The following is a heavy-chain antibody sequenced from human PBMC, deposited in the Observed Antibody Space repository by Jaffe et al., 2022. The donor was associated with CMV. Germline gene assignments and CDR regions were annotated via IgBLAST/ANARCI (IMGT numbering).Heavy chain of an antibody. D-gene: IGHD3-3*01. CDR3: ARVRYITIFGVVINNDAFDI. Sequence: QVQLVQSGAEVKKPGASVKVSCKASGYTFTSYGISWVRQAPGQGLEWMGWISAYNGNTNYAQKLQGRVTMTTDTSTSTAYMELRSLRSDDTAVYYCARVRYITIFGVVINNDAFDIWGQGTMVTVSS. CDR1: GYTFTSYG. V-gene: IGHV1-18*04. CDR2: ISAYNGNT. J-gene: IGHJ3*02.